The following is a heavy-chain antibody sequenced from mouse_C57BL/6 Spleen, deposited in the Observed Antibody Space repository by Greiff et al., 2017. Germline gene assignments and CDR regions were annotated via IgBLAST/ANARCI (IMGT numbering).Heavy chain of an antibody. J-gene: IGHJ2*01. CDR3: ARNDYGSSEDYFDY. CDR2: IYPGSGST. V-gene: IGHV1-55*01. D-gene: IGHD1-1*01. CDR1: GYTFTCYW. Sequence: QVQLQQPGAELVKPGASVKMSCKASGYTFTCYWITWVKQRPGQGLEWIGDIYPGSGSTNYNEKFKSKATLTVDTSSSTAYMQLSSLTSEGSAVYYSARNDYGSSEDYFDYWGQGTTLTVTS.